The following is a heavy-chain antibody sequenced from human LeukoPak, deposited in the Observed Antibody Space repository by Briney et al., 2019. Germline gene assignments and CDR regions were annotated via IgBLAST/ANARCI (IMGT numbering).Heavy chain of an antibody. J-gene: IGHJ3*01. V-gene: IGHV4-59*01. D-gene: IGHD1/OR15-1a*01. CDR2: IFYSGIS. CDR1: GASLSILC. CDR3: VKFLLAQDVVYM. Sequence: SERLSLAWTLSGASLSILCSGCDRQPPGKGLEWIGYIFYSGISSYNPSLKSRLTISVDTSKDQFSLNLSSVTAADTAVFYCVKFLLAQDVVYMGGQGKRVSVSS.